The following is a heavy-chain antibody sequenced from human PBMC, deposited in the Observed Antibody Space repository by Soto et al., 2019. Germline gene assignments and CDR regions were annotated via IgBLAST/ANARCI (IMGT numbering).Heavy chain of an antibody. J-gene: IGHJ4*02. CDR2: INTNTGNP. Sequence: AGSMKVSCKASGYTFTSYAMNWVRQAPGQGLEWMGWINTNTGNPTYAQGFTGRFVFSLDTSVSTAYLQICSLKAEDTAVYYCARDSSGSFDYWGQGTLGTVSS. CDR3: ARDSSGSFDY. D-gene: IGHD3-22*01. CDR1: GYTFTSYA. V-gene: IGHV7-4-1*01.